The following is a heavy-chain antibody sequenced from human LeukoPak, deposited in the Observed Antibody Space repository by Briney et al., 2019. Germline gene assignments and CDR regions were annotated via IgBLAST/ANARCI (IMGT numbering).Heavy chain of an antibody. CDR1: GFTFSSYA. D-gene: IGHD1-26*01. CDR3: ASVRIRWELLALFDY. V-gene: IGHV3-30-3*01. CDR2: ISYDGSNK. Sequence: PGGSLRLSCAASGFTFSSYAMHWVRQAPGKGLEWVAVISYDGSNKYYADSVKGRFTISRDNSKNTLYLQMNSLRAEDTAVYYCASVRIRWELLALFDYWGQGTLVTVSS. J-gene: IGHJ4*02.